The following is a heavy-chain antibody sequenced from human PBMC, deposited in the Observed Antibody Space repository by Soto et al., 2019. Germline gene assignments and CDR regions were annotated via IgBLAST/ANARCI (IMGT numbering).Heavy chain of an antibody. V-gene: IGHV3-15*07. CDR1: GFSFSNAW. Sequence: EVQLVESGRGLVKPGGSLRLSCAASGFSFSNAWMNWVRQAPGKGLEWVGRIKRKIDGEATDYAGPVKGRFTVFRDDSKSALYLQMNSLKGEDTAVYYCTTGSVEGVWGQGTTVTVS. D-gene: IGHD2-15*01. J-gene: IGHJ6*02. CDR3: TTGSVEGV. CDR2: IKRKIDGEAT.